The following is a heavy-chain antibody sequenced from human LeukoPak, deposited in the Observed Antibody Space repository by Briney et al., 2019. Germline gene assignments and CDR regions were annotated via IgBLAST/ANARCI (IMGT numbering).Heavy chain of an antibody. V-gene: IGHV3-30*04. CDR1: EFTFSSYA. J-gene: IGHJ4*02. Sequence: GGSLRLSCAASEFTFSSYAMHWVRQAPGKGLEWVAVISYDGSNKYYADSVKGRFTISRDNSRNTLYLQMNSLRVEDTAVYYCARLQGGGSYRNFDYWGQGTLVTVSS. D-gene: IGHD3-16*02. CDR2: ISYDGSNK. CDR3: ARLQGGGSYRNFDY.